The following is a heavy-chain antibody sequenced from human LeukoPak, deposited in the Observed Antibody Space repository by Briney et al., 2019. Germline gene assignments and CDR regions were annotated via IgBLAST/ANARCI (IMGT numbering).Heavy chain of an antibody. D-gene: IGHD3-9*01. V-gene: IGHV1-8*01. CDR3: ARGWVLTGYYPNGFDS. Sequence: ASVKVSCKASGYSFTNYDINLVRQATGQGLEWMGWMNPNSGNTGYAQKFQGRVTMTRNTSISTAYMELSSLRSEDTAVYYCARGWVLTGYYPNGFDSWGQGTLVTVSS. CDR1: GYSFTNYD. J-gene: IGHJ4*02. CDR2: MNPNSGNT.